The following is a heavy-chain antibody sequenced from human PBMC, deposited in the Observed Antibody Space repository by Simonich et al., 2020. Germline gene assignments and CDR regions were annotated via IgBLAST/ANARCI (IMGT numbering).Heavy chain of an antibody. Sequence: QVQLQQWGAGLLQPSETLSLTCAVYGGSFSGYYWSWIRQPPGSGLECIGEINHSESTNYNPSRKSRVTISVDTSKNQFSLKLSSVTAADTAVYYCARHLQLGPCDYWGQGTLVTVSS. CDR1: GGSFSGYY. D-gene: IGHD1-1*01. V-gene: IGHV4-34*01. CDR3: ARHLQLGPCDY. CDR2: INHSEST. J-gene: IGHJ4*02.